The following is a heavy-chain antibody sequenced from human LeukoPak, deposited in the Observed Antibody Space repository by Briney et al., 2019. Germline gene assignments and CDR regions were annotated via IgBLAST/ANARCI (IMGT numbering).Heavy chain of an antibody. CDR3: AIHVGGDFWRDYYIDV. CDR1: GVFISSCSYY. V-gene: IGHV4-39*01. CDR2: IYYRGST. D-gene: IGHD3-3*01. J-gene: IGHJ6*03. Sequence: PSETLSLTCSVSGVFISSCSYYWGWIRQPPGKGLEWIGSIYYRGSTNYNTSLKSRVTISVDTSKNQFFLKLSSVTAADTAVYYCAIHVGGDFWRDYYIDVWGKGTTVTVSS.